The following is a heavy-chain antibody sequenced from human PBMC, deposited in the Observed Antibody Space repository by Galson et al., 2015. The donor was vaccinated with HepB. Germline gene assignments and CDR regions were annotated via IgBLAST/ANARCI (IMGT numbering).Heavy chain of an antibody. J-gene: IGHJ4*02. V-gene: IGHV3-48*02. D-gene: IGHD2-15*01. Sequence: SLRLSCAASGFIFSSYNMNWVRQAPGKRLEWISYITSSSRTIFYADSVRGRFTVSRDNANNSLHLQMDSLRDEDTAVYYCARTHKLLDFDYWGQGALVTVSS. CDR2: ITSSSRTI. CDR1: GFIFSSYN. CDR3: ARTHKLLDFDY.